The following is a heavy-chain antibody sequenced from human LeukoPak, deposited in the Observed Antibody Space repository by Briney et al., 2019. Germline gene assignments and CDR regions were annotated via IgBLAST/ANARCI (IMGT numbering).Heavy chain of an antibody. CDR3: AKEGDSSGYYQRIYFDY. J-gene: IGHJ4*02. Sequence: PGGSLRLSCAASGFTFSSYAMSWVRQAPGKGLEWVSAISGSGGSTYYADSVKGRFTISRDNSKNTLYLQMNSLRAEDTAVYYCAKEGDSSGYYQRIYFDYWGQGTLVTVSS. CDR2: ISGSGGST. CDR1: GFTFSSYA. D-gene: IGHD3-22*01. V-gene: IGHV3-23*01.